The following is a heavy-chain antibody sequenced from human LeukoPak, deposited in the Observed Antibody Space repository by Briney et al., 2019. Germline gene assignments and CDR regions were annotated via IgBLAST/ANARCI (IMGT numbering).Heavy chain of an antibody. CDR3: ARDGKWEPAAVIDYGMDV. CDR2: IIPIFGTA. CDR1: GGTFSSYA. J-gene: IGHJ6*02. D-gene: IGHD1-26*01. Sequence: SVKVSCKASGGTFSSYAISWVRQAPGQGLEWMGGIIPIFGTANYAQKFQGRVTITADESTSTAYMELSSLRSEDTAVYYCARDGKWEPAAVIDYGMDVWGQGTTVTVSS. V-gene: IGHV1-69*13.